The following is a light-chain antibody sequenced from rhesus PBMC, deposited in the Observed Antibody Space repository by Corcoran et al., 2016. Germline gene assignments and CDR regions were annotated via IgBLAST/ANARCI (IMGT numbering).Light chain of an antibody. V-gene: IGKV1-22*01. J-gene: IGKJ3*01. CDR2: RAA. CDR3: QQYSSSPFT. CDR1: QSIGNW. Sequence: DIQMTQSPSSLSASVGDTVTITCRASQSIGNWLAWYQLKLGKAPKLLSYRAATLQNGFPSRFSGSGSGTDSSLTISGLPSEDFTSYYCQQYSSSPFTFGPGTKLDIK.